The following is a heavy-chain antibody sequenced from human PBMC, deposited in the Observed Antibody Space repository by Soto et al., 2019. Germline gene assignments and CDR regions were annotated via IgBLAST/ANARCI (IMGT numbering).Heavy chain of an antibody. V-gene: IGHV4-34*01. CDR3: AREAFGYDILTGYFPRIIDY. J-gene: IGHJ4*02. CDR2: INHSGST. CDR1: GGSFSGYY. D-gene: IGHD3-9*01. Sequence: SETLSLTCAVYGGSFSGYYWSWIRQPPGKGLEWIGEINHSGSTNYNPSLKSRVTISVDTPKNQFSLKLSSVTAADTAVYYCAREAFGYDILTGYFPRIIDYWGQGTLVTVSS.